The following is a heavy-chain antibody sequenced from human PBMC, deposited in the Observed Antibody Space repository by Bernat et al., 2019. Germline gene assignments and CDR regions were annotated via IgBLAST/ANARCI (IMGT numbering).Heavy chain of an antibody. Sequence: QVQLVESGGRVVQPGTSLRLSCEASGFIFSSYGMHWVRQAPGKGLEWVGVIWWDASNTHYSDAVRGRFILSRDDSKNTLFLQMNSLGGDDTAIYYCARGGWSTLAAAGTGADYWGQGTLVSVSS. CDR3: ARGGWSTLAAAGTGADY. D-gene: IGHD6-13*01. V-gene: IGHV3-33*01. J-gene: IGHJ4*02. CDR1: GFIFSSYG. CDR2: IWWDASNT.